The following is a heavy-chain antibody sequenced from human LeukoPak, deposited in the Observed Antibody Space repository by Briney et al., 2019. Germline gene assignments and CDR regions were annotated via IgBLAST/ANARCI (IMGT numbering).Heavy chain of an antibody. J-gene: IGHJ6*03. Sequence: PSETLSLTCAVYGGSFSGYYWSWIRQPPGKGLELIGEINHSGSTNYNPSLKSRVTISVDTSKNQFSLKLSSVTAADTAVYYCARRYCSGGSCYSVYYYYSYMDVWGKGTTVTVSS. CDR1: GGSFSGYY. D-gene: IGHD2-15*01. CDR3: ARRYCSGGSCYSVYYYYSYMDV. V-gene: IGHV4-34*01. CDR2: INHSGST.